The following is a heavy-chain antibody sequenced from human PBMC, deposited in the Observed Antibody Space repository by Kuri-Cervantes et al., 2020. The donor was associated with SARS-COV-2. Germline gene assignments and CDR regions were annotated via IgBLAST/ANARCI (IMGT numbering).Heavy chain of an antibody. CDR3: ARLLFWSGFVDS. D-gene: IGHD3-3*01. CDR2: IYPADSET. Sequence: GESLKISCQGSGYSFSSYWIGWVRQMPGKGLEWMRIIYPADSETRYSPSFQGQVTISAGKSTTTAYLQWSSLKASDTAMYYCARLLFWSGFVDSWGQGTLVTVSS. J-gene: IGHJ4*02. V-gene: IGHV5-51*01. CDR1: GYSFSSYW.